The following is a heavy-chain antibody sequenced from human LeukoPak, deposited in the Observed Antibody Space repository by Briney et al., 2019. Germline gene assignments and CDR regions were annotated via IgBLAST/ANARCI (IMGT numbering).Heavy chain of an antibody. Sequence: SETLSLTCTVSGGSISSYYWSWIRQPPGKGLEWIGYIFYSGSTHYNPSLKSRLTISVDTSKNQFSLQLSSVTAADTAAYYCARARLSIAVAGTNYYGLDVWGQGTTVTVSS. V-gene: IGHV4-59*08. D-gene: IGHD6-19*01. J-gene: IGHJ6*02. CDR3: ARARLSIAVAGTNYYGLDV. CDR2: IFYSGST. CDR1: GGSISSYY.